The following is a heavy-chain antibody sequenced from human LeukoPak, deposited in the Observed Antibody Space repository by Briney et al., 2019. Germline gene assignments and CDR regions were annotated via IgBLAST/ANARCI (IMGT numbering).Heavy chain of an antibody. CDR2: IYYSGST. V-gene: IGHV4-59*01. J-gene: IGHJ4*02. D-gene: IGHD6-19*01. CDR1: GGSISSYY. CDR3: ARESPEGAGFDY. Sequence: SETLSLTCTVSGGSISSYYWSWIRQPPGKGLEWIGYIYYSGSTNYNPSLKSRVTISVDTSKNQCSLKLSSVTAADTAVYYCARESPEGAGFDYWGQGTLVTVSS.